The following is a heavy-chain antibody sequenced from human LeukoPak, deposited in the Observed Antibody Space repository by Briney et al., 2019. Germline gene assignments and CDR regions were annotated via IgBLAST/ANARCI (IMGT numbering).Heavy chain of an antibody. D-gene: IGHD5-24*01. Sequence: PGGSLRLSCAASGFTFSSYSMNWVRQAPGKGLEWVSYISSSSSTIYYADSVKGRFTISRDNAKNSLYLQMNSLRAEDTAVYYCAREHGLDGYNPEGPGNWGQGTLVTVSS. J-gene: IGHJ4*02. CDR1: GFTFSSYS. CDR3: AREHGLDGYNPEGPGN. CDR2: ISSSSSTI. V-gene: IGHV3-48*01.